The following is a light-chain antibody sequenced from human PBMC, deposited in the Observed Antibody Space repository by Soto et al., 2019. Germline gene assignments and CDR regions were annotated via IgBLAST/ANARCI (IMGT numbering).Light chain of an antibody. CDR1: QSVTSRD. Sequence: EIVLTQSPGTLSLSPGERATLSCRASQSVTSRDLAWYRQKPRQAPSLLIYGASNRATGIPDRFSGSGSGTDFALTISRLEPEDFAVYYCLRYGDSPPAYTCGQGLKLEIK. V-gene: IGKV3-20*01. CDR3: LRYGDSPPAYT. CDR2: GAS. J-gene: IGKJ2*01.